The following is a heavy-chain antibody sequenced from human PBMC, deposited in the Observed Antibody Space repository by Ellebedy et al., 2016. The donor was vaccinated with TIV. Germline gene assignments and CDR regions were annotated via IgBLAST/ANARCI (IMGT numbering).Heavy chain of an antibody. V-gene: IGHV1-2*02. D-gene: IGHD3-10*01. CDR3: ARVRGYYGSGSSTFDY. CDR2: INPNSGGT. CDR1: GYTFTGYY. J-gene: IGHJ4*02. Sequence: AASVKVSCKASGYTFTGYYMHWVRQAPGQGLEWMGWINPNSGGTNYAQKFQGRVTMTRDTSISTAYMELSRLRSDDTAVYYCARVRGYYGSGSSTFDYWGQGTLVTVSS.